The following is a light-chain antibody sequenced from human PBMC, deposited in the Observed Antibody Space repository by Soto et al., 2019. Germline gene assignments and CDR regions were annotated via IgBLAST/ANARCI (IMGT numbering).Light chain of an antibody. CDR1: SSYVGSYNL. Sequence: QSVLTQPASLSGSPGQSIAISCTGNSSYVGSYNLVSWYQQHPGKAPKLMIYEDTKRPSGVSDRFSGSKSGNTASLTISGLQAEDEADYYCCSYATSSTYVFGTGTKVTVL. V-gene: IGLV2-23*01. CDR3: CSYATSSTYV. J-gene: IGLJ1*01. CDR2: EDT.